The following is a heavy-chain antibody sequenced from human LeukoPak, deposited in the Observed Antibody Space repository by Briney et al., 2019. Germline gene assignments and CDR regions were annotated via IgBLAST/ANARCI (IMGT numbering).Heavy chain of an antibody. CDR3: ARCWGSASCYPADY. Sequence: ASVKVSCKASGYTFTTYGISWVRQAPGQGLEWMGWISVYNGNVNYAQKLQGRVTMTTDTSTNTAYMKLRSLRSDDAAVYYCARCWGSASCYPADYWGQGTLVTVSS. CDR1: GYTFTTYG. D-gene: IGHD2-2*01. V-gene: IGHV1-18*01. CDR2: ISVYNGNV. J-gene: IGHJ4*02.